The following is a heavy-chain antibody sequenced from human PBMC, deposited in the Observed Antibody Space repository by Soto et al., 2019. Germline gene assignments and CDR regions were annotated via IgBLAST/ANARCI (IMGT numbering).Heavy chain of an antibody. CDR1: GGSISSYY. Sequence: SETLSLTCTVSGGSISSYYWSWIRQPPGKGLEWIGYIYYSGSTNYNPSLKSRVTISVDTSKNQFSLKPGSVTAADTAVYYCAREGGIVGATAADYWGQGTLVTVSS. D-gene: IGHD1-26*01. CDR3: AREGGIVGATAADY. V-gene: IGHV4-59*12. CDR2: IYYSGST. J-gene: IGHJ4*02.